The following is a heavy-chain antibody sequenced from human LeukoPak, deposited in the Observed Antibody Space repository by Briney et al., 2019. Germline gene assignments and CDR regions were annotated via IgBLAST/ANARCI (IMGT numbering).Heavy chain of an antibody. CDR1: GFTFSSYG. CDR2: IRYDGSNK. V-gene: IGHV3-30*02. J-gene: IGHJ4*02. Sequence: GGSLRLSCAASGFTFSSYGMHWVRQAPGKGLEWVAFIRYDGSNKYYADSVKGRFTISRDNSKNTLYLQMNSLRAEDTAVYYCARGVRIAVAGYIDYWGQGTLVTVSS. CDR3: ARGVRIAVAGYIDY. D-gene: IGHD6-19*01.